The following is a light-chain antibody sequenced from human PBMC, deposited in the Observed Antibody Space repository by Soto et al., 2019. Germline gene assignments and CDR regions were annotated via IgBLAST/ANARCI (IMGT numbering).Light chain of an antibody. V-gene: IGKV3-15*01. J-gene: IGKJ5*01. CDR3: QQYNKWPIT. CDR1: QSVGSL. Sequence: EIVLTQSPATLSVSPGEGATLSCRASQSVGSLLAWYQQKPGQAPRLLIYRASTRAAGLPDRFSGGGSETDFTLTISSLQSEDFAVYYCQQYNKWPITFGQGTRLEIK. CDR2: RAS.